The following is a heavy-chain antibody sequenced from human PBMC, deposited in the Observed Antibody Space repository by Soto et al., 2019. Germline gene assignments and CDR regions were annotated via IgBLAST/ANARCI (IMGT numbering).Heavy chain of an antibody. Sequence: ASVKVSCKASGFTFTSSAVQWLRQARGQRLEWIGWIVVGSGNTNYAQKFQERVTITRDMSTSTAYMALSSLRSEDTAVYYCAAGLSYDYYSSGYFQAWGQGTLVTVSS. CDR1: GFTFTSSA. CDR2: IVVGSGNT. J-gene: IGHJ4*02. D-gene: IGHD3-22*01. CDR3: AAGLSYDYYSSGYFQA. V-gene: IGHV1-58*01.